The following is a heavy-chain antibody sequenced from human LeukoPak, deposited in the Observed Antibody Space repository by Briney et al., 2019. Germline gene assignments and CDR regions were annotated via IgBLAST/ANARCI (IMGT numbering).Heavy chain of an antibody. D-gene: IGHD1-26*01. CDR1: GGSISSGGYY. J-gene: IGHJ4*02. Sequence: SETLSPTCTVSGGSISSGGYYWSWIRQHPGKGLEWIGYIYYSGSTYYNPSLKSRVTISVDTSKNQFSLKLSSVTAADTAVYYCARAQKGGATTIDYWGQGTPVTVSS. V-gene: IGHV4-31*03. CDR3: ARAQKGGATTIDY. CDR2: IYYSGST.